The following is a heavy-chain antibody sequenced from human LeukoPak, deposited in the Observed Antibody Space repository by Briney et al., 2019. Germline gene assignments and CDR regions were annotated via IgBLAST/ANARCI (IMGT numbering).Heavy chain of an antibody. V-gene: IGHV3-23*01. D-gene: IGHD1-26*01. CDR1: GFTFSSYA. J-gene: IGHJ6*03. CDR2: ISGSGGST. Sequence: PGGSLRLSCAASGFTFSSYAMSWVRQAPGKGLEWVSAISGSGGSTYYADSVKGRFTISGDNSKNTVYLQMNSLRAEDTAVYYCAKDDGGSYYIYYYYMDVWGKGTTVTISS. CDR3: AKDDGGSYYIYYYYMDV.